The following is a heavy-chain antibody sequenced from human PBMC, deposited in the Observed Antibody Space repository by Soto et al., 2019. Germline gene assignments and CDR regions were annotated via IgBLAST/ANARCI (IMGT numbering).Heavy chain of an antibody. CDR3: ARAGRDYYDSSGYFDY. J-gene: IGHJ4*02. V-gene: IGHV1-69*12. D-gene: IGHD3-22*01. CDR1: GGTFSSYA. Sequence: QVQLVQSGAEVKKPGSSVKVSCKASGGTFSSYAISWVRQAPGQGLEWMGGIIPIFGTANYAQKFQGRVTITADESTSTPYMELSSLRSEDTAVYYCARAGRDYYDSSGYFDYWGQGTLVTVSS. CDR2: IIPIFGTA.